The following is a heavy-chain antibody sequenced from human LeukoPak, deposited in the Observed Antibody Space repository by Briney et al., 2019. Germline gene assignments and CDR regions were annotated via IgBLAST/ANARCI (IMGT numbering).Heavy chain of an antibody. CDR1: GGSISSYY. CDR2: IYYSGST. J-gene: IGHJ6*02. CDR3: ARREGAWPYYYYGMDV. Sequence: SETLSLTCIVSGGSISSYYWSWIRQPPGKGLEWIGYIYYSGSTNYNPSLKSRVTISVDTSKNQFSLKLSSVTAADTAVYYCARREGAWPYYYYGMDVWGQGTTVTVYS. D-gene: IGHD1-26*01. V-gene: IGHV4-59*08.